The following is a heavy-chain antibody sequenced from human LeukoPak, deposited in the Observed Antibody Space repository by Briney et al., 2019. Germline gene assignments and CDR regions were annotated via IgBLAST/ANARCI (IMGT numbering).Heavy chain of an antibody. D-gene: IGHD1-26*01. CDR1: GGSISSSSYY. CDR3: ARDYSGSYYFDY. J-gene: IGHJ4*02. CDR2: IYYSGST. Sequence: SETLSLTCTVSGGSISSSSYYWGWIRQPPGKGLEWIGYIYYSGSTNYNPSLKSRVTISVDTSKNQFSLKLSSVTAADTAVYYCARDYSGSYYFDYWGQGTLVTVSS. V-gene: IGHV4-61*01.